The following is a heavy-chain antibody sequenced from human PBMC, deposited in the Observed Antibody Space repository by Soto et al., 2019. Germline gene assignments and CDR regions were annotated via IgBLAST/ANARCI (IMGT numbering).Heavy chain of an antibody. D-gene: IGHD4-17*01. J-gene: IGHJ4*02. CDR3: ARGYGDYVLDY. CDR2: IYYSGST. V-gene: IGHV4-59*01. CDR1: GGSISSYY. Sequence: QVQLQESGPGLVKPSETLSLTCTVSGGSISSYYWSWIRQPPGKGLEWIGYIYYSGSTNYNPSLRSRVTISVDTSKNQFSLKLSSVTAADPAVYYCARGYGDYVLDYWGQGTLVTVSS.